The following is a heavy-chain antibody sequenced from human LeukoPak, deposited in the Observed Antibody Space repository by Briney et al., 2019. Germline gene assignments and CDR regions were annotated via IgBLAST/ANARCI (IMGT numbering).Heavy chain of an antibody. CDR2: IYYSGST. CDR1: GGSISSYY. J-gene: IGHJ4*02. Sequence: PSETLSLTCTVSGGSISSYYWSWIRQPPGKGLEWIGYIYYSGSTYYNPSLKSRVTISVDTSKNQFSLKLSSVTAADTAVYYCARNVLRYFDQLDYWGQGTLVTVSS. CDR3: ARNVLRYFDQLDY. V-gene: IGHV4-59*12. D-gene: IGHD3-9*01.